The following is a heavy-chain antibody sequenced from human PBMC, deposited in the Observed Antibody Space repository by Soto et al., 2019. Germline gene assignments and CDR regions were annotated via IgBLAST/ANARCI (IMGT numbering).Heavy chain of an antibody. CDR2: ISAYNGNT. CDR3: ARGGEQLEPVWFDP. J-gene: IGHJ5*02. CDR1: GYTFTSYG. D-gene: IGHD1-1*01. Sequence: GASVKVSCTASGYTFTSYGISWVRQAPGQGLEWMGWISAYNGNTNYAQKLQGRVTMTTDTSTGTAYMELRSLRSDDTAVYYCARGGEQLEPVWFDPWGQGTLVTVSS. V-gene: IGHV1-18*01.